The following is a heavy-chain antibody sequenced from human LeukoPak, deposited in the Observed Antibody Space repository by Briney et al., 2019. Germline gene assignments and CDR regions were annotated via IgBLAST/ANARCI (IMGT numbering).Heavy chain of an antibody. Sequence: SETLSLTCAVSGGSISSSNWWSWVRQPPGKGLEWIGEIYHSGSTNYNPSLKSRVTISVDKSKNQFSLKLTSVTAADTAVYYCARASEGIGYFDTWGRGSLVTVSS. CDR3: ARASEGIGYFDT. V-gene: IGHV4-4*02. D-gene: IGHD3-3*01. CDR1: GGSISSSNW. CDR2: IYHSGST. J-gene: IGHJ4*02.